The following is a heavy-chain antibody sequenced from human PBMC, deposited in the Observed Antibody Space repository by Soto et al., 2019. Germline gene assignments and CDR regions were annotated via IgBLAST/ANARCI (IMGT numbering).Heavy chain of an antibody. CDR2: ISSNGDST. CDR3: VHPRSTVQIPPT. D-gene: IGHD4-17*01. V-gene: IGHV3-64D*06. J-gene: IGHJ5*02. Sequence: LRLSCSASGFTFSMFSMHWVRHAPGKGLEYVSGISSNGDSTYYADSVKGRFTISRDNSKNTLYLQMSSLRAVDTAVYYCVHPRSTVQIPPTWGQGTLVTVSS. CDR1: GFTFSMFS.